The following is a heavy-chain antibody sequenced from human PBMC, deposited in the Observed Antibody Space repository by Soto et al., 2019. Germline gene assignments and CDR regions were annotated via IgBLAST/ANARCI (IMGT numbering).Heavy chain of an antibody. CDR2: INHSGST. CDR3: ARGGRITMVRGVISFDY. CDR1: GGSFSGYY. J-gene: IGHJ4*02. V-gene: IGHV4-34*01. D-gene: IGHD3-10*01. Sequence: QVQLQQWGAGLLKPSETLSLTCAVYGGSFSGYYWSWIRQPPGKGLEWIGEINHSGSTNHNPSLKSRVTISVDTSKNQFSLKLSSVTAADTAVYYCARGGRITMVRGVISFDYWGQGTLVTVSS.